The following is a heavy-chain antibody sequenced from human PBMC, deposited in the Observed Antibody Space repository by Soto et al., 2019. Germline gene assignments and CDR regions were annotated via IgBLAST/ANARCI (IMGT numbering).Heavy chain of an antibody. CDR2: IYWDDDK. V-gene: IGHV2-5*02. J-gene: IGHJ3*02. Sequence: QITLKESGPTLVKPTQTLTLTCTFSGFSLSTSGVGVGWIRQPPGKTLEWLALIYWDDDKRYSPSLKSRLTNSKDPSKNQVVHTMTNMDPVDTATYYCAHRLQYAFDSWGQGTMVTVSS. CDR3: AHRLQYAFDS. D-gene: IGHD6-19*01. CDR1: GFSLSTSGVG.